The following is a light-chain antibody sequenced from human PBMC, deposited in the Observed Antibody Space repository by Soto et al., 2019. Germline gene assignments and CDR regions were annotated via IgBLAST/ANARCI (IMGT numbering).Light chain of an antibody. Sequence: QSVLTQPPSVSGAPGQRVTISCTGSSSNIGAGYDVHWYQQLPGTAPKLLIYGNSNRPSGVPDRFSGSKSGNTASLTISGLQAKDEADYYCSSYTSSSTVVFGGGTKLTVL. V-gene: IGLV1-40*01. CDR1: SSNIGAGYD. CDR3: SSYTSSSTVV. CDR2: GNS. J-gene: IGLJ2*01.